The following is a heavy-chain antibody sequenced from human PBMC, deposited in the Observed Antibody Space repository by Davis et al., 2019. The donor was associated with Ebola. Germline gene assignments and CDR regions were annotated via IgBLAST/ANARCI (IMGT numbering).Heavy chain of an antibody. Sequence: ASVKVSCKASGYTFTSYGISWVRQAPGQGLEWMGWISAYNGNTNYAQKLQGRVTMTTDTSTSTAYMELRSLRSEDTAVYYCAREVIVATMGAFDIWGQGTMVTVSS. D-gene: IGHD5-12*01. CDR1: GYTFTSYG. CDR3: AREVIVATMGAFDI. CDR2: ISAYNGNT. V-gene: IGHV1-18*01. J-gene: IGHJ3*02.